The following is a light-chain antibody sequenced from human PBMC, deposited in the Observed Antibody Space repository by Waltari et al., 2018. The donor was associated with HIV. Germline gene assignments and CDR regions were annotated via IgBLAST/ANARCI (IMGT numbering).Light chain of an antibody. V-gene: IGLV1-44*01. CDR3: AAWDDSLIGPV. CDR2: RNN. CDR1: SSNIGSNT. Sequence: QSVLPQPPSASGTPRPRVTISCSGSSSNIGSNTVNWYQQLPGTAPKLPIYRNNQRPSGVPDRLSGSKSGTSASLAISGLQSEDEANYYCAAWDDSLIGPVFGGGTKLTVL. J-gene: IGLJ3*02.